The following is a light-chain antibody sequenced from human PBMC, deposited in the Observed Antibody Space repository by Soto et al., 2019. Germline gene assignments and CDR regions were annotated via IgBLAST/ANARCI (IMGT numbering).Light chain of an antibody. CDR1: QSSRSY. V-gene: IGKV1-39*01. J-gene: IGKJ5*01. CDR3: QQSYTTTIT. Sequence: DIHLTQSPSSLSASVGGRVTITCRASQSSRSYLNWYQQKPGKAPKLLVDAASSLQSGVPSRFTGSGSGTDFTLTISSLQPEDFATYFCQQSYTTTITFGQGTRLEIK. CDR2: AAS.